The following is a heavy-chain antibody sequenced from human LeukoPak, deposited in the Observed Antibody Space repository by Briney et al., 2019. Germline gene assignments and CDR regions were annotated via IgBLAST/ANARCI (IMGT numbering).Heavy chain of an antibody. CDR3: ARGIPPYYDILTGYYTHDY. J-gene: IGHJ4*02. D-gene: IGHD3-9*01. CDR2: MNPNSGNT. V-gene: IGHV1-8*01. CDR1: GYTFTSYD. Sequence: ASVKVSCKASGYTFTSYDINWVRQDTGQGLEWMGWMNPNSGNTGYAQKFQGRVTMTRTTSISTAYMELSSLRSEDTAVYYCARGIPPYYDILTGYYTHDYWGQGTLVTVSS.